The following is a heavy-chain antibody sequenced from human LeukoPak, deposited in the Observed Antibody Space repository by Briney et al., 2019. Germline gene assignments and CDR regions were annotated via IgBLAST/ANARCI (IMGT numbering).Heavy chain of an antibody. D-gene: IGHD2-15*01. CDR2: ITASGDRT. CDR1: GFIFSDYV. Sequence: GESLRLSCTASGFIFSDYVMIWVRQAPGKGLEWVSGITASGDRTYYGDSVKGRFTVSRDNSKNTVYLQMNSLRGDDTAVYYCARRDIVVIVSASDYWGQGTLVTVSS. J-gene: IGHJ4*02. CDR3: ARRDIVVIVSASDY. V-gene: IGHV3-23*01.